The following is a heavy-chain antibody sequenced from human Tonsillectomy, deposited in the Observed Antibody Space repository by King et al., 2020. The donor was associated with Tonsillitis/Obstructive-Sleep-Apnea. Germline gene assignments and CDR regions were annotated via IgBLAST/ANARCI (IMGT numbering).Heavy chain of an antibody. V-gene: IGHV3-30*04. J-gene: IGHJ4*02. CDR1: GFTFSTYA. CDR3: ARVRQSCSASYSFAY. D-gene: IGHD1-26*01. Sequence: VQLVESGGGVVQPGRSLRLSCAASGFTFSTYAMHWVRLAPGKGLEWVAVISYDGSHEYYADSVRGRFTISRDKSKNTLYLQMNSLRGEDTAVYYCARVRQSCSASYSFAYGGQGTLVPVSS. CDR2: ISYDGSHE.